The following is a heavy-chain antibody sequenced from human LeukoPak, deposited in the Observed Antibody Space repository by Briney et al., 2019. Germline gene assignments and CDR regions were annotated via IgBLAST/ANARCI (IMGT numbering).Heavy chain of an antibody. CDR3: ARDPNGNYVGAFDFQR. CDR1: GFTFSTFA. Sequence: GGSLRFSFAASGFTFSTFALPWFRQAPGKGLEWVSSIRGVNTFYADSVKGRFSISRDNYKNTLYLQMSSLRAEDTAVYYCARDPNGNYVGAFDFQRWGQGSLVTVSS. CDR2: IRGVNT. D-gene: IGHD4-17*01. V-gene: IGHV3-23*01. J-gene: IGHJ1*01.